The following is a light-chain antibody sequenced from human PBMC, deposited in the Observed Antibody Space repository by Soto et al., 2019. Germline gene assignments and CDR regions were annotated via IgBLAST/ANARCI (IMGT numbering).Light chain of an antibody. CDR3: AAWDDSLNGPV. Sequence: QPVLTQPPSASGTPGQRVTISCSGGSSNIGANTVNWYQQLPGTAPKVLIYGNNQRPSGVPDRFSGSESGTSASLAISGLQSEDEADYYCAAWDDSLNGPVFGGGTKVTVL. V-gene: IGLV1-44*01. CDR1: SSNIGANT. J-gene: IGLJ2*01. CDR2: GNN.